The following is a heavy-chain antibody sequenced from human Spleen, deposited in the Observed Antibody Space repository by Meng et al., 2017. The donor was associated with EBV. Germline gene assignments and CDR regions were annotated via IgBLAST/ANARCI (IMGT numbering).Heavy chain of an antibody. J-gene: IGHJ4*02. V-gene: IGHV4-34*01. CDR1: GGSFSGYY. CDR2: INHSGST. D-gene: IGHD3-22*01. CDR3: ARGQGYYDNSGYIDY. Sequence: QLQESGPGLVKPSETLSLTCAVYGGSFSGYYWSWIRQPPVKGLEWIGEINHSGSTNCNPSLKSRVTISEDTSKNQFSLKLTSVTAADTAVYYCARGQGYYDNSGYIDYWGQGTLVTVSS.